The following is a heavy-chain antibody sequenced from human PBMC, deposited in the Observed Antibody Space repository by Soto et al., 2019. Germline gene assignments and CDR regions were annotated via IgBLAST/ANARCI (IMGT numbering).Heavy chain of an antibody. V-gene: IGHV1-18*01. Sequence: ASVKVSCKASCYTFTSCGISWVRQAPGQGLEWMGWISAYNGNTNYAQKLQDRVTISRDTSASTAYMELTSLRSEDTAVYYCARDTGDGTFDFWGQGPLVTVSS. CDR3: ARDTGDGTFDF. D-gene: IGHD7-27*01. CDR2: ISAYNGNT. CDR1: CYTFTSCG. J-gene: IGHJ4*02.